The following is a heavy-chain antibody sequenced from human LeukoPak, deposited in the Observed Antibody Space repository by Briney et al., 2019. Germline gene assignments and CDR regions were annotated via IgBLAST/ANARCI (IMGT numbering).Heavy chain of an antibody. CDR2: MNPNSGNT. J-gene: IGHJ6*03. CDR1: GYTFTSYD. V-gene: IGHV1-8*03. Sequence: GASVKVSCKASGYTFTSYDINWVRQATGQGLEWIGWMNPNSGNTGYAQKFQGRVTITRNTSISTAYMELSSLGSEDTAVYYCARLYGSGSYYYYYMDVWGKGTTVTVSS. CDR3: ARLYGSGSYYYYYMDV. D-gene: IGHD3-10*01.